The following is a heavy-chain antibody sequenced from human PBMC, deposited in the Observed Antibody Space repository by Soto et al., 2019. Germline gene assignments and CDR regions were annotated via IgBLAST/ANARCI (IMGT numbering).Heavy chain of an antibody. Sequence: PGGSLRLSCAASGFTFSSYSMNWVRQAPGKGLEWVSSISSSSYIYYADSVKGRFTISRDNAKNSLYLQMNSLRAEDTAVYYCARSLLLWFGELSATDYWGQGTLVTVSS. D-gene: IGHD3-10*01. CDR3: ARSLLLWFGELSATDY. CDR2: ISSSSYI. J-gene: IGHJ4*02. CDR1: GFTFSSYS. V-gene: IGHV3-21*01.